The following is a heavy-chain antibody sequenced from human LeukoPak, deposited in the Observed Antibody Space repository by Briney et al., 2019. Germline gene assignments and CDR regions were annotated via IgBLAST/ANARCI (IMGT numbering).Heavy chain of an antibody. CDR1: GYTFTNYG. D-gene: IGHD3-3*01. J-gene: IGHJ5*01. V-gene: IGHV1-18*01. Sequence: ASVKVSCKASGYTFTNYGISWVRQAPGQGLEWMGRISAYSGNTNYAQNLQGRVTMTTDTSTGTAYMELRSLRSDDTAVYYCARAPDDYDFWSGPFDCWGRGTLVTVSS. CDR3: ARAPDDYDFWSGPFDC. CDR2: ISAYSGNT.